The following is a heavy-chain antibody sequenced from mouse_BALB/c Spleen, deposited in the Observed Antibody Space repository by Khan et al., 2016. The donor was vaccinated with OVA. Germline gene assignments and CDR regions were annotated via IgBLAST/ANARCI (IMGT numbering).Heavy chain of an antibody. CDR3: AKGDWFVY. J-gene: IGHJ3*01. CDR1: GFTFSNYA. Sequence: EVELVESGGGLVKPGGSLKVSCAASGFTFSNYAMSWVRQTPEKRLEWVASISSGGSTYYPDSVKGRFTISRDDVRNILYLQMSSLRSEDTAMYYCAKGDWFVYWGQGTLVTVSA. CDR2: ISSGGST. V-gene: IGHV5-6-5*01.